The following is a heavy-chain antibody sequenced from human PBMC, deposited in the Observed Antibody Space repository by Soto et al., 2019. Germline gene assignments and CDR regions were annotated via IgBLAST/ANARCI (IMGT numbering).Heavy chain of an antibody. Sequence: QVQLVQSGAEVKKPGASVKVSCKASGYTFTNYAFSWVRQAPGQGLEWMGWISAYNGNTNYPQKLQGRVTMTTDTSTSTAYMELXXXXXXXXXXXXXXXXXAAAGPFDCWGQGTLVTVSS. J-gene: IGHJ4*02. CDR2: ISAYNGNT. CDR3: XXXXAAAGPFDC. V-gene: IGHV1-18*01. D-gene: IGHD6-13*01. CDR1: GYTFTNYA.